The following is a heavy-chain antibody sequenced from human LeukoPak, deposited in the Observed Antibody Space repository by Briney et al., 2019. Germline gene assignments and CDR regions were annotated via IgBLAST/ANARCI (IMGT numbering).Heavy chain of an antibody. CDR1: GYTFTGYY. V-gene: IGHV1-2*02. Sequence: ASVKVSCKASGYTFTGYYMHWVRQAPGQGLEWMGWINPNSGGTNYAQKFQGRVTMTRDTSISTAYMELSRLRSDDTAVYYCARVEYGSGSRGTFDVWGQGTRVTVSS. CDR3: ARVEYGSGSRGTFDV. J-gene: IGHJ3*01. D-gene: IGHD3-10*01. CDR2: INPNSGGT.